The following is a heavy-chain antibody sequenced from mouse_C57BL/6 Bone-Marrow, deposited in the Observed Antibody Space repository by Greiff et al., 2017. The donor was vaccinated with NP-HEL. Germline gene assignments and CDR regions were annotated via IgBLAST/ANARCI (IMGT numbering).Heavy chain of an antibody. CDR3: ARWSYDYDWGPMDY. V-gene: IGHV1-82*01. J-gene: IGHJ4*01. CDR2: IYPGDGDT. D-gene: IGHD2-4*01. Sequence: VQVVESGPELVKPGASVKISCKASGYAFSSSWMNWVKQRPGKGLEWIGRIYPGDGDTNYNGKFKGKATLTADKSSSTAYMQLSSLTSEDSAVYFCARWSYDYDWGPMDYWGQGTSVTVSS. CDR1: GYAFSSSW.